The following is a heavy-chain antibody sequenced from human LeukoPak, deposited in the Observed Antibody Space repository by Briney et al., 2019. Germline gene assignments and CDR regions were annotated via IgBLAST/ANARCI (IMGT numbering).Heavy chain of an antibody. Sequence: GEALKISGKGSGYSFTSYWIGWVRQMPGKGLEWMGIIYPGDSDTRYSPSFQGQATISADKSISTAYLQWSSLKASDTAMYYCARRDDSSGYYYVGAFDIWGQGTMVTVSS. CDR1: GYSFTSYW. V-gene: IGHV5-51*01. D-gene: IGHD3-22*01. CDR2: IYPGDSDT. J-gene: IGHJ3*02. CDR3: ARRDDSSGYYYVGAFDI.